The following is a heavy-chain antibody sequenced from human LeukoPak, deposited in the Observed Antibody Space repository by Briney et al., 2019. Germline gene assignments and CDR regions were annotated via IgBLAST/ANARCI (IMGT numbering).Heavy chain of an antibody. CDR3: ATNTSSWSFDY. J-gene: IGHJ4*02. D-gene: IGHD6-13*01. CDR1: GFTFSSYA. V-gene: IGHV3-23*01. Sequence: PGGSLRLSCAASGFTFSSYAMSWVRQAPGKGLEWVSAISSSGAGTYYVDSVKGRFTISRDNSKNTLYLQMHSLRAEDTAVYYCATNTSSWSFDYWGQGTLVTVSS. CDR2: ISSSGAGT.